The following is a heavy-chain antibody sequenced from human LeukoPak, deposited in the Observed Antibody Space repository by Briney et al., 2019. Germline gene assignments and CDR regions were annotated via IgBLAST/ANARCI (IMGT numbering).Heavy chain of an antibody. J-gene: IGHJ5*02. CDR1: GFTFSSYG. D-gene: IGHD4-17*01. CDR3: AKDNDYGDHGSWFDP. V-gene: IGHV3-30*18. CDR2: ISYDGSNK. Sequence: GGPLRLSCAASGFTFSSYGMHWVRQAPGKGLEWVAVISYDGSNKYYADSVKGRFTISRDNSKNTLYLQMNSLRAEDTAVYYCAKDNDYGDHGSWFDPWGQGTLVTVSS.